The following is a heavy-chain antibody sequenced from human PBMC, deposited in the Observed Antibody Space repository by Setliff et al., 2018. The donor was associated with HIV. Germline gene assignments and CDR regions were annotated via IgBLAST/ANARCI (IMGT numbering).Heavy chain of an antibody. CDR3: ARQQHSSDLKIWNY. D-gene: IGHD6-13*01. J-gene: IGHJ4*02. CDR1: GGSFSNYY. CDR2: LSPSGTT. Sequence: KPSETLSLTCTVYGGSFSNYYTNWIRQPPGKGLEWIGELSPSGTTRSNPSLQSRVTISLDTSNNQFSLTLTSVTAADTAVYYCARQQHSSDLKIWNYWGQGTLVTVSS. V-gene: IGHV4-34*01.